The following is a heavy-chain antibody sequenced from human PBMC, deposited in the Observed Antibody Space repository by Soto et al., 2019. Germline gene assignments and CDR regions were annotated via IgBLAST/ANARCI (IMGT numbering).Heavy chain of an antibody. V-gene: IGHV3-72*01. Sequence: EVQLVESGGDLVQPGGSLRLSCAVSGYSFSGHYMDWVRQAPGKGLEWVARSANEADRYITDYAASVKGRFTISRDESENSLYLQMMGLTTEDTAVYYCARAAYLHGLDVWGQGTKVTVSS. CDR2: SANEADRYIT. D-gene: IGHD2-21*01. CDR1: GYSFSGHY. J-gene: IGHJ6*02. CDR3: ARAAYLHGLDV.